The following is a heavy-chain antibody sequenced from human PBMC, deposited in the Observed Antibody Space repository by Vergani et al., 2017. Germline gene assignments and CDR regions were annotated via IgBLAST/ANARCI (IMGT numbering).Heavy chain of an antibody. V-gene: IGHV3-33*06. CDR3: AKYRYNWNDGGDFDY. J-gene: IGHJ4*02. CDR1: GFTFNQYG. Sequence: QVQLVESGGGVVQPGRSLRLSCAASGFTFNQYGMHWVRQAPGKGLEWVAVTWYDGNNKQYADSVKGRFTISRDNSKSTMYLQMNSLRDEDTGVYYCAKYRYNWNDGGDFDYWGQGTLVTVSS. D-gene: IGHD1-1*01. CDR2: TWYDGNNK.